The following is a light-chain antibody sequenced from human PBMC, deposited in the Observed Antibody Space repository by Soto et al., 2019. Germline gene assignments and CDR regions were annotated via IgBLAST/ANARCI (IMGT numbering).Light chain of an antibody. J-gene: IGKJ1*01. Sequence: EIVMTQSPATLSVSPGERATLSCRASQSVSSNLAWYQQKPGQAPRLLIYGASSRATGIPDRFRGSGSGTDFTLTISRLEPEDFAVYYCQHYGASPQTFGQGTKVDIK. CDR3: QHYGASPQT. CDR1: QSVSSN. CDR2: GAS. V-gene: IGKV3-20*01.